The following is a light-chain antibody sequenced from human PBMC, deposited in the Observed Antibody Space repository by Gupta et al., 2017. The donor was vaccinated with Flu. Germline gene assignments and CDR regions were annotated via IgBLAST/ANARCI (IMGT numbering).Light chain of an antibody. J-gene: IGKJ3*01. CDR2: DAS. CDR1: QSVSSY. CDR3: QHRSNWPKT. Sequence: TVLTQSPATLSLSPGESATLSCRASQSVSSYLSWYHKKPGQAHRLLIYDASNRTTGIPTRFSGSGCGTDFTLTISRREPEDFAVYYCQHRSNWPKTFGPGTKVDIK. V-gene: IGKV3-11*01.